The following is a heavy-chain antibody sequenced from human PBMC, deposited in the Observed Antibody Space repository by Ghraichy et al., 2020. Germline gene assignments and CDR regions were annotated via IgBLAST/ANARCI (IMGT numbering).Heavy chain of an antibody. Sequence: GGSLRLSCAASGFTFSSYSMNWVRQAPGKGLEWVSHISSSSSYIYYADSVKDRFTISRDNAKNSLYLQMNSLRAEDTAVYYCAREYSSSWYPYDYWGQGTLVTVSS. J-gene: IGHJ4*02. V-gene: IGHV3-21*04. CDR2: ISSSSSYI. CDR1: GFTFSSYS. D-gene: IGHD6-13*01. CDR3: AREYSSSWYPYDY.